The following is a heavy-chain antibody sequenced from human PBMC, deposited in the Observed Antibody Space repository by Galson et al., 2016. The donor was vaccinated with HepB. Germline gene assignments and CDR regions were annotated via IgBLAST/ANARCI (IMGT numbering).Heavy chain of an antibody. Sequence: SLRLSCAVSGFTFSSYAMHWVRQAPGKGLEWVAVISYTGTNEYYADSVKGRFTISRDNFKNTLYLQMNSLRHEDTAVYYCARDYYGNSNFATGMDVWGQGTTVTVAS. V-gene: IGHV3-30-3*01. CDR2: ISYTGTNE. D-gene: IGHD2-15*01. J-gene: IGHJ6*02. CDR3: ARDYYGNSNFATGMDV. CDR1: GFTFSSYA.